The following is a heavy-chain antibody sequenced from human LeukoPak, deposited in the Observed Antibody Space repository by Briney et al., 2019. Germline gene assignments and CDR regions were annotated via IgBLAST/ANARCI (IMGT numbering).Heavy chain of an antibody. CDR1: GFTVSSNY. J-gene: IGHJ4*02. D-gene: IGHD5-18*01. CDR2: ISGSGGST. V-gene: IGHV3-23*01. Sequence: GGSLRLSCAASGFTVSSNYMSWVRQAPGKGLEWVSAISGSGGSTYYADSVKGRLTISRDNSKNTLYLQKNSLRAEDTAVYYCAKDSNTAMVLSNFDYWGQGTLVTVSS. CDR3: AKDSNTAMVLSNFDY.